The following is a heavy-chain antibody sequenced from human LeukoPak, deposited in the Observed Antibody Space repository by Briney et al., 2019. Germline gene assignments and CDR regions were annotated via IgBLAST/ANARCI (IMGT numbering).Heavy chain of an antibody. CDR3: ARAAIFGVVTVYNFDY. D-gene: IGHD3-3*01. CDR1: GFSFSTYW. V-gene: IGHV3-74*01. CDR2: ISSDGSTT. J-gene: IGHJ4*02. Sequence: PGGSLRLSCVASGFSFSTYWMHWVRQAPGKGLVWVSRISSDGSTTNYADSVKGRFTISRDNAKNSLYLQMNSLSAEDTAVYYCARAAIFGVVTVYNFDYWGQGTLVTVSS.